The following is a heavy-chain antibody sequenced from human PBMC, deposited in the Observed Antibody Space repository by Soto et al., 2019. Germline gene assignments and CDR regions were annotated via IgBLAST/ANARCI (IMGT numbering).Heavy chain of an antibody. Sequence: EVQLLESGGGLVQPGGSLRLSCAASGFVFSSYAMSWVRQAPGKGLERVSTISGSGGNTYYADSVKGRFTISRDNSKNTLYLQMNSLRAEDTALYYCAKDPRVHYYGSGSSSYWGQGTLVTVSS. V-gene: IGHV3-23*01. J-gene: IGHJ4*02. CDR3: AKDPRVHYYGSGSSSY. D-gene: IGHD3-10*01. CDR2: ISGSGGNT. CDR1: GFVFSSYA.